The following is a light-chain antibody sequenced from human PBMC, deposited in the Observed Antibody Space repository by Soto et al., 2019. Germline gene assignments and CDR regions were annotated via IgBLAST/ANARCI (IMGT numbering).Light chain of an antibody. CDR1: QSVSSNY. V-gene: IGKV3-20*01. Sequence: EIVLTQSPGTLSLSPGETATLSCRANQSVSSNYLAWYQQKPGQPPRLLISGASTRATGVPARFSGSGSGTDFTLTISRLEPEDFAVYYCQQYGSPPITFGQGTRLEIK. CDR2: GAS. J-gene: IGKJ5*01. CDR3: QQYGSPPIT.